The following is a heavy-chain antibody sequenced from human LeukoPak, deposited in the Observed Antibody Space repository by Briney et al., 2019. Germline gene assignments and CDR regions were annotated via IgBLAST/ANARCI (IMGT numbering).Heavy chain of an antibody. Sequence: SVNVSCKASGGTFSSYAISWVRQAPGQGLEWMGGIIPIFGTANYAQKFQGRVTITADESTSTAYMELSSLRSEDTAVYYCARDPSIAAAGTCLGCYYYYGMDVWGQGTTVTVSS. CDR2: IIPIFGTA. CDR1: GGTFSSYA. V-gene: IGHV1-69*13. D-gene: IGHD6-13*01. J-gene: IGHJ6*02. CDR3: ARDPSIAAAGTCLGCYYYYGMDV.